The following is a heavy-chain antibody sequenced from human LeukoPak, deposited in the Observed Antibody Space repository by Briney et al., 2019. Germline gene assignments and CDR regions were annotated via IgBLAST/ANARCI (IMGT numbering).Heavy chain of an antibody. Sequence: GGSLRLSCAASGFTLSSYAMSWVRQAPGKGLEWVSATSSSDAGTYYAASVRGRFTVSRDNSKNTLYLQMNSLKAEDTAIYYCAKDPTDFDSSGQTYFDYWGQGTLVTVSS. CDR2: TSSSDAGT. V-gene: IGHV3-23*01. CDR3: AKDPTDFDSSGQTYFDY. J-gene: IGHJ4*02. D-gene: IGHD3-22*01. CDR1: GFTLSSYA.